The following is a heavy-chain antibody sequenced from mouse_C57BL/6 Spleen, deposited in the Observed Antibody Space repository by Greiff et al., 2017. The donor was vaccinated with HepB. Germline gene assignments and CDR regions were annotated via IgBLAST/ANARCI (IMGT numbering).Heavy chain of an antibody. D-gene: IGHD4-1*01. Sequence: QVQLKQSGAELARPGASVKMSCKASGYTFTSYTMHWVKQRPGQGLEWIGYINPSSGYTKYNQKFKDKATLTADKSSSTAYMQLSSLTSEDSAVYYCARNWDDWYFDVWGTGTTVTVS. V-gene: IGHV1-4*01. CDR2: INPSSGYT. J-gene: IGHJ1*03. CDR3: ARNWDDWYFDV. CDR1: GYTFTSYT.